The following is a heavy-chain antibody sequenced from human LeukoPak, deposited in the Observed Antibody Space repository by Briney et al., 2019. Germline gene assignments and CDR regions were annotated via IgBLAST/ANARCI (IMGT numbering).Heavy chain of an antibody. J-gene: IGHJ4*02. Sequence: SETLSLTCTVSGGSISSYYWSWIRQPPGKGLEWIGYIYYSGSTNYNPSLKSRVTISVDTSKNQFSLKLSSVTAADTAVYYCAVGIVGATDYWGQGTLVTVSS. D-gene: IGHD1-26*01. CDR1: GGSISSYY. CDR3: AVGIVGATDY. CDR2: IYYSGST. V-gene: IGHV4-59*01.